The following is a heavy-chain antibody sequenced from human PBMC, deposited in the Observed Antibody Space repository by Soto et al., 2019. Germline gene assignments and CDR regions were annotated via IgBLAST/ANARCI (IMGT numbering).Heavy chain of an antibody. CDR2: IYHSGST. Sequence: QVQLQESGPGLVKPSGTLSLTCAVSGGSISSSNWWSWVRQPPGKGLEWIGEIYHSGSTNYNPSLKSRVTISVDKSKNQFSLKLSSVTAADTAVYYCASLCISTSCSSRGYYYYYGMDVWGQGTTVTVSS. CDR1: GGSISSSNW. D-gene: IGHD2-2*01. J-gene: IGHJ6*02. CDR3: ASLCISTSCSSRGYYYYYGMDV. V-gene: IGHV4-4*02.